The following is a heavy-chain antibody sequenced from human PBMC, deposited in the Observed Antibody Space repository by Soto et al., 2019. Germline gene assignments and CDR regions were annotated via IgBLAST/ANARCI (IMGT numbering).Heavy chain of an antibody. CDR3: GKSAIGAVADRVYYYGMDV. V-gene: IGHV3-15*01. Sequence: PGGSLRLSCAASGFTFINAWMSWVRQAPGKGLEWVGRIKSKTDGGTTDYAAPVKGRFTISRYDSKTTLYLQMNSLRTEDTAVYYCGKSAIGAVADRVYYYGMDVWGQWTTVTVSS. CDR1: GFTFINAW. J-gene: IGHJ6*02. D-gene: IGHD6-19*01. CDR2: IKSKTDGGTT.